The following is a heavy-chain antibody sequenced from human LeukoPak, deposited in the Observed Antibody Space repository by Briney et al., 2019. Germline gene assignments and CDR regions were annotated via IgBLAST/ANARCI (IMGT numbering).Heavy chain of an antibody. V-gene: IGHV3-15*01. CDR2: IKGKTDGGTT. CDR3: TRVNDYYYGMDV. J-gene: IGHJ6*02. Sequence: NPGGSLRLSCAASGCTFSNAWMSWVRQAPGKGLELVGRIKGKTDGGTTDYAAPVKGRFTISRDDSKNTLYLQMNSLKTEDTDVYYCTRVNDYYYGMDVWGQGTTVTVSS. CDR1: GCTFSNAW.